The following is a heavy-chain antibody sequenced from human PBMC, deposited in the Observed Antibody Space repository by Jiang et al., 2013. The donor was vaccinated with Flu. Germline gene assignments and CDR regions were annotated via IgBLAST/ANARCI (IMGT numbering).Heavy chain of an antibody. D-gene: IGHD5-18*01. CDR3: VRPNSYSYVDFEY. V-gene: IGHV1-2*02. Sequence: SGAEVKKPGSSVKVSCKASGGTFRNYEINWVRQAPGQGLEWMGWINPNTGGTNLAQNFQDRVSMTRDMSINTAYMEVRWLRSDDTAVYYCVRPNSYSYVDFEYWGQGTLVTVSS. CDR2: INPNTGGT. J-gene: IGHJ4*02. CDR1: GGTFRNYE.